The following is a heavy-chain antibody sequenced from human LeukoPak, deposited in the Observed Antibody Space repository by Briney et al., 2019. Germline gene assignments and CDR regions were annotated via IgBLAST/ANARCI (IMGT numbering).Heavy chain of an antibody. CDR1: GYTLTSHD. J-gene: IGHJ3*01. V-gene: IGHV1-46*01. Sequence: GASVNVSCKASGYTLTSHDMHWVRQAPGQGLEWMGLISPRGGATIYGQKFQGRVTMTSDTSTSTVYMELSSLRPADTAVYYCASGMQLRVGELFLDTRYDGFDLWGQGTMVTVSS. D-gene: IGHD3-16*01. CDR2: ISPRGGAT. CDR3: ASGMQLRVGELFLDTRYDGFDL.